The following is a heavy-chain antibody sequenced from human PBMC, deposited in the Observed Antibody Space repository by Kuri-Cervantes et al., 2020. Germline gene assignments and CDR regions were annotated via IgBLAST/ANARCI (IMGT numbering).Heavy chain of an antibody. Sequence: SLKISCAASGFTFDDYAMHWVRQAPGKGLEWVSGISWNSGSIGYVDSVKGRFTISRDNSKNTLYLQMNSLRAEDTAVYYCAKSAGDYAPLDYWGQGTLVTVSS. D-gene: IGHD4-17*01. CDR2: ISWNSGSI. CDR3: AKSAGDYAPLDY. V-gene: IGHV3-9*01. CDR1: GFTFDDYA. J-gene: IGHJ4*02.